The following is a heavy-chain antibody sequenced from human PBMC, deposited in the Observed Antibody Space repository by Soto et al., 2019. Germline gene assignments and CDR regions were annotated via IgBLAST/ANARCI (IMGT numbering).Heavy chain of an antibody. CDR2: ISGYNGNT. CDR1: GYSFTTYG. Sequence: QVQLVQSRGEVKKPGASVKVSCKTSGYSFTTYGISWVRQAPGQGLEWTGWISGYNGNTNYAQNLQGRVTMTTDTSKRTAYMELRTLRSDDPPVYYCAREGPTPYYFTGMDVRGQGSTVTVAS. V-gene: IGHV1-18*01. J-gene: IGHJ6*02. CDR3: AREGPTPYYFTGMDV.